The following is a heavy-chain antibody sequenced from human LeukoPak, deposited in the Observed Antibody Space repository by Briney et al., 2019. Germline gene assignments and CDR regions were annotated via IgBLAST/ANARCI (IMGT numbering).Heavy chain of an antibody. Sequence: ETLSLTCAVYGGSFSGYYWGWIRQPPGKGLEWIGEINHSGSTNYNPSLKSRVTISVDTSKNQFSLKLSSVTAADTAVYYCASDYFGLGGIDSWGQGALVTVSS. CDR3: ASDYFGLGGIDS. CDR2: INHSGST. V-gene: IGHV4-34*01. CDR1: GGSFSGYY. D-gene: IGHD3-10*01. J-gene: IGHJ4*02.